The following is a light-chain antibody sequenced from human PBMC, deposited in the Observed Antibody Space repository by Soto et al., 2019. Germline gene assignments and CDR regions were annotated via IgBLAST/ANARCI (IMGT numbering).Light chain of an antibody. CDR3: QQYAISPLT. Sequence: EVVLTQSPGTLSLSPGEGATLSCRASQSVGSTYLAWYQQKPGQAPRLLIYDASSRATGLPDRFSGSGSGTDFTLTISRLEPEDFAGYFCQQYAISPLTFGGGTKVEIK. J-gene: IGKJ4*01. CDR2: DAS. V-gene: IGKV3-20*01. CDR1: QSVGSTY.